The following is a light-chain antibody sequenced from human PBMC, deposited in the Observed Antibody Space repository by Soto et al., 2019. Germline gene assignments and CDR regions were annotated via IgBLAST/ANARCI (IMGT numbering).Light chain of an antibody. J-gene: IGKJ1*01. V-gene: IGKV1-5*03. CDR3: QRYDRYSWT. CDR1: QSISSR. CDR2: KAS. Sequence: DIQMTKSPSTLSASVGDRVTITCRASQSISSRLAWYQQKPGKVPKLLIYKASSLESGVPSKFSGSGSGTEVTLTISRLQPDDFATEYRQRYDRYSWTFGQGTKVE.